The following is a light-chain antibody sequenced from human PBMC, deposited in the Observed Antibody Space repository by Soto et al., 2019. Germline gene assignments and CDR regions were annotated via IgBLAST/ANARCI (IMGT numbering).Light chain of an antibody. Sequence: EILMTQSPATLSVSPGERATLSCRASQSVSSNLAWYQQKPGQAPRLLSYGASTRATGIPARLSGSGSGTESTLTISSLQSEDFEVYYCHQYNNWPPWTVGQGTKVEI. CDR2: GAS. CDR1: QSVSSN. V-gene: IGKV3-15*01. J-gene: IGKJ1*01. CDR3: HQYNNWPPWT.